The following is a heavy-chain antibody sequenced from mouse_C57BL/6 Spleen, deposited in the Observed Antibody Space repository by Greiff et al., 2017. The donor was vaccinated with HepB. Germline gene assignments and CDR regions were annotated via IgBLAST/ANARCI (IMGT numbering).Heavy chain of an antibody. Sequence: EVKLVESGPVLVKPGASVKMSCKASGYTFTDYYMNWVKQSHGKSLEWIGVINPYNGGTSYNQKFKGKATLTVDKSSSTAYMELNSLTSEDSAVYYCARSVYDGYYGWYFDVWGTGTTVTVSS. CDR1: GYTFTDYY. D-gene: IGHD2-3*01. CDR2: INPYNGGT. J-gene: IGHJ1*03. CDR3: ARSVYDGYYGWYFDV. V-gene: IGHV1-19*01.